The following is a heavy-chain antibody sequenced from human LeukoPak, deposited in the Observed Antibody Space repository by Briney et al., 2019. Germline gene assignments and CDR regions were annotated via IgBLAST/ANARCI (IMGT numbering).Heavy chain of an antibody. D-gene: IGHD4-17*01. CDR3: ARVDYGDYSKDFDY. J-gene: IGHJ4*02. V-gene: IGHV4-34*01. Sequence: SETLSLTCAVYGGSSIDYYWSWIRQPPGKGLEWIGEVNHRGRTNHNPSLKSRVTISVETSKNQFSLNLSSVTAADTAVYYCARVDYGDYSKDFDYWGQGTLVTVSS. CDR2: VNHRGRT. CDR1: GGSSIDYY.